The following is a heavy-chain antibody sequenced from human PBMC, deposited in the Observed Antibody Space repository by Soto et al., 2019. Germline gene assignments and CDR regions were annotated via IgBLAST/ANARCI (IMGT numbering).Heavy chain of an antibody. D-gene: IGHD3-22*01. Sequence: QVQLVQSGAEVKKPGASVKVSCKTYGYTFSSYGLSWVRQAPGQGLEWMGWISAYSGNTVYTQRFKGRLTMATDTSTATAYMELRSHRSDDTAVYYCARDFYESSGYCDYWGQGTLVTVSS. CDR1: GYTFSSYG. CDR2: ISAYSGNT. J-gene: IGHJ4*02. V-gene: IGHV1-18*01. CDR3: ARDFYESSGYCDY.